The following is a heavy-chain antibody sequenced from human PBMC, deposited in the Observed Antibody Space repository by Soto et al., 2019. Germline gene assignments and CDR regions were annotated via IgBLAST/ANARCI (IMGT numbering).Heavy chain of an antibody. CDR3: ARVYSSSWFEYFQH. D-gene: IGHD6-13*01. V-gene: IGHV4-4*02. CDR2: IYHSGST. CDR1: GGSISSSNW. J-gene: IGHJ1*01. Sequence: SETLSLTCAVSGGSISSSNWWSWVRQPPGKGLEWIGEIYHSGSTNYNPSLKSRVTISVDKSKNQFSLKLSSVTAADTAVYYCARVYSSSWFEYFQHWGQGTLVTVSS.